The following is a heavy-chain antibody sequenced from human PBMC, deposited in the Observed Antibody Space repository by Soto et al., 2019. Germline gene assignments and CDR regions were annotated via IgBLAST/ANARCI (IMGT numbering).Heavy chain of an antibody. Sequence: QVQLVESGGGVVQPGRSLRLSCAASGFTFSSYGMHWVRQAPGKGLEWVAVIWYDGSNKYYADSVKGRFTISRDNSKNXXYLQMNSLRAEDTAVYCCAREQQLDLYYYYYGMDVWGQGTTVTVSS. J-gene: IGHJ6*02. CDR1: GFTFSSYG. CDR3: AREQQLDLYYYYYGMDV. D-gene: IGHD6-13*01. CDR2: IWYDGSNK. V-gene: IGHV3-33*01.